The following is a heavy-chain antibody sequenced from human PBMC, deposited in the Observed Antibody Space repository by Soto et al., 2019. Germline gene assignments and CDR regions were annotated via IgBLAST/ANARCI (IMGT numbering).Heavy chain of an antibody. CDR1: GGSISSSSYY. Sequence: SETLSLTCTVSGGSISSSSYYWGWIRQPPGKGLEWIGSIYYSGSTYYNPSLKSRVTISVDTSKNQFSLKLSSVTAADTAVYYCARSPTGKSYGTMDGGSYFDYWGQGTLVTVSS. J-gene: IGHJ4*02. V-gene: IGHV4-39*01. D-gene: IGHD5-18*01. CDR2: IYYSGST. CDR3: ARSPTGKSYGTMDGGSYFDY.